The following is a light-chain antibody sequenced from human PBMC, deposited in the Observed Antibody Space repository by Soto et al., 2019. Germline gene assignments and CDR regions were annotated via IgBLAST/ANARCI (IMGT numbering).Light chain of an antibody. CDR2: AAS. Sequence: AIQMTQSPSSLSASVGDRVTINCRASQGIRNDLGWYQQKPGKAPKLLIYAASSLPSGVQSRFSGRGSGADFTLTISNLQHEDFATYYCLQDYNYPLTFGQGTKLEIK. CDR3: LQDYNYPLT. J-gene: IGKJ2*01. CDR1: QGIRND. V-gene: IGKV1-6*01.